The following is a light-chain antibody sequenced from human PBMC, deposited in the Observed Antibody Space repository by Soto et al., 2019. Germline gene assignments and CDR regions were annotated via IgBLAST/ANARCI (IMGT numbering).Light chain of an antibody. Sequence: EIVMTQSQVTLSVSPGERVTLSCRASQSLATNLAWYQQKPGQTPRLVIYGISARASGIPGRFSGSGFGTDFSPTISSLQPEDSAVYYCQQYLDWPLTFGGGTKVEI. V-gene: IGKV3-15*01. CDR2: GIS. CDR1: QSLATN. J-gene: IGKJ4*01. CDR3: QQYLDWPLT.